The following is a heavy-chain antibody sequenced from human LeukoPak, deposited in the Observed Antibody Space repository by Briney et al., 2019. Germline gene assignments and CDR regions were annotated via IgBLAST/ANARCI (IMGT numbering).Heavy chain of an antibody. V-gene: IGHV1-46*01. Sequence: GSSVKVSCKASGYTFSNYDMNWVRQAPGQGLEWMGMITPSGGISYAQKFQGRVTMTSDMSTNTVFMDLSSLRSEDTAVYYCARVDSTSPHELDYWGQGTLVTVSS. CDR2: ITPSGGI. D-gene: IGHD6-6*01. J-gene: IGHJ4*02. CDR1: GYTFSNYD. CDR3: ARVDSTSPHELDY.